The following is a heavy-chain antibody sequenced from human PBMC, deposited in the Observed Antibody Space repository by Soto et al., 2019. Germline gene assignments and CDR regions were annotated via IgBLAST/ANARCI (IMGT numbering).Heavy chain of an antibody. CDR1: GFVFMNYA. Sequence: GGSLRLSCAASGFVFMNYATTWVRQAPGKGLEWVSAITGSGDSAYYADAVKGRFTISRDNSNNKLSLQMNSLRADDTAVYYCTKVLTAEQFYPSDSWGQGTLVTVSS. CDR2: ITGSGDSA. CDR3: TKVLTAEQFYPSDS. V-gene: IGHV3-23*01. J-gene: IGHJ4*02. D-gene: IGHD2-21*02.